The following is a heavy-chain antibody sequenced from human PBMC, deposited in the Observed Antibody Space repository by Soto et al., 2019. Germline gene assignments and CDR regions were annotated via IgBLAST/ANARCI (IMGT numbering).Heavy chain of an antibody. V-gene: IGHV4-4*02. J-gene: IGHJ5*02. CDR3: ARGYCSSTSCYGWFDP. CDR1: GGSISSGNW. Sequence: SETLSLTCAVSGGSISSGNWWSWVRQPPGKGLEWIGEIYHSGSTNYNPSLKSRVTISVDKSKNQFSLKLSSVTAADTAVYYCARGYCSSTSCYGWFDPWGQGTLVTVSS. D-gene: IGHD2-2*01. CDR2: IYHSGST.